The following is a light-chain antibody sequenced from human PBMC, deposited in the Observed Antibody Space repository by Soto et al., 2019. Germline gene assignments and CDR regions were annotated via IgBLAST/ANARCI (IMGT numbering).Light chain of an antibody. V-gene: IGKV3-15*01. J-gene: IGKJ3*01. CDR2: GAS. CDR3: QQYNNLPRT. Sequence: EIAMTQSPATLSVSPGERTTLSCRASQSVSSNLAWYQQKPGQAPRLLIYGASTRATGIPARFSGSGSGTEFTLTISSLQSEDFAVYYCQQYNNLPRTFGPGTKVDIK. CDR1: QSVSSN.